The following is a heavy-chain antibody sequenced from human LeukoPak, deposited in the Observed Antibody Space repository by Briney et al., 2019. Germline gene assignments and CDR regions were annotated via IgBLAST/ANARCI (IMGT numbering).Heavy chain of an antibody. D-gene: IGHD6-6*01. CDR1: GGSISSYY. Sequence: PSETLSLTCTVSGGSISSYYWSWIRQPPGKGLEWIGYIYYSGSTNYNPSLKSRVTISVDTSKNQFSLKLSSVTAADTAVYYRARHVGYSSSSYIDAFDIWGQGTMVTVSS. J-gene: IGHJ3*02. CDR2: IYYSGST. V-gene: IGHV4-59*08. CDR3: ARHVGYSSSSYIDAFDI.